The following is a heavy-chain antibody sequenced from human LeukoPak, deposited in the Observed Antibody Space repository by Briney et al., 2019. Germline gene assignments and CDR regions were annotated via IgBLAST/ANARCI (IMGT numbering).Heavy chain of an antibody. CDR1: GFTFSSYA. V-gene: IGHV3-23*01. Sequence: PGGSLRLSCAASGFTFSSYAMSWVRQAPGKGLEWVSAISGSGGSTYYADSVKSGFTISRDNSKNTLYLQMNSLRAEDTAVCYCAREGQKAIGVYWGQGTLVTVSS. CDR3: AREGQKAIGVY. CDR2: ISGSGGST. D-gene: IGHD2-21*01. J-gene: IGHJ4*02.